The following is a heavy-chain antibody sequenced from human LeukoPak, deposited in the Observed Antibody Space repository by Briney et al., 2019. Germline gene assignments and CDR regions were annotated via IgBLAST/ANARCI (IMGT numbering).Heavy chain of an antibody. CDR2: IYYSGST. Sequence: SETLSLTCTVSGGSISSSSYYWGWIRQPPGKGLEWIGSIYYSGSTYYNPSLKSRVTISVDTSKNQFSLKLSSVTAADTAVYYCATRTYNWNYYYYMDVWGKGTTVTVSS. J-gene: IGHJ6*03. V-gene: IGHV4-39*07. CDR1: GGSISSSSYY. CDR3: ATRTYNWNYYYYMDV. D-gene: IGHD1-20*01.